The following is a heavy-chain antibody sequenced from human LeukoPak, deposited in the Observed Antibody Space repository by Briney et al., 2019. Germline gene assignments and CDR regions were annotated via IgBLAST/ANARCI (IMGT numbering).Heavy chain of an antibody. J-gene: IGHJ5*02. CDR1: GGSISSSSYY. V-gene: IGHV4-39*07. D-gene: IGHD3-22*01. CDR3: AREDDSSGSPSRWFDP. CDR2: IYYSGST. Sequence: RTSETLSLTCTVSGGSISSSSYYWGWIRQPPGKGLEWIGSIYYSGSTYYNPSLKSRVTISVDTSKNQFSLKLSSVTAADTAVYYCAREDDSSGSPSRWFDPWGQGTLVTVSS.